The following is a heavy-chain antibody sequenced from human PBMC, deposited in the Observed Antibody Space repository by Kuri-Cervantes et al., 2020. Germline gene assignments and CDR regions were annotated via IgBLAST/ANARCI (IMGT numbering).Heavy chain of an antibody. CDR2: IYXXGST. CDR1: GGXISSYY. Sequence: SETLSXXCTGSGGXISSYYWSWXRQXAGKGXEWIXRIYXXGSTNYNPSLKSRXPMSVDTSKNQFSLKXXXVTAADTAXXYCARDYYXXXGTFDYWGQGTLVTVSS. V-gene: IGHV4-4*07. CDR3: ARDYYXXXGTFDY. D-gene: IGHD3-10*01. J-gene: IGHJ4*02.